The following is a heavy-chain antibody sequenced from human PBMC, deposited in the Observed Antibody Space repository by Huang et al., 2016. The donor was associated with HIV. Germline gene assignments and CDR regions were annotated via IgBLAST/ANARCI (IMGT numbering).Heavy chain of an antibody. CDR2: SSPGSSFI. CDR3: ARDRGQQLSPFDS. CDR1: GFSLVSYN. D-gene: IGHD6-13*01. J-gene: IGHJ4*02. V-gene: IGHV3-21*01. Sequence: EVQLVESGGGLVKQGGSLRLSCAASGFSLVSYNMYWVRQTPGKGLEWVSSSSPGSSFIDYADSVKGRFSISRDNAKKSLYLQMNNLRGEDTAVYYCARDRGQQLSPFDSWGQGTLVTVSS.